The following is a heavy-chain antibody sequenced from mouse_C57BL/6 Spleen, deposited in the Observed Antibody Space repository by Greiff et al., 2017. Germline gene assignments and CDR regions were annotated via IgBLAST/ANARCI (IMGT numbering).Heavy chain of an antibody. J-gene: IGHJ2*01. CDR1: GFSLSTFGMG. D-gene: IGHD1-1*01. V-gene: IGHV8-8*01. Sequence: QVQLKESGPGILQPSQTLSLTCSFSGFSLSTFGMGVGWIRQPSGKGLEWLAHIWWDDDKYYNPALKSRLTISKDTSKNQVFLKIANVDTADTATYYCARIPHSYGSSYVPFDYWGQGTTLTVSS. CDR2: IWWDDDK. CDR3: ARIPHSYGSSYVPFDY.